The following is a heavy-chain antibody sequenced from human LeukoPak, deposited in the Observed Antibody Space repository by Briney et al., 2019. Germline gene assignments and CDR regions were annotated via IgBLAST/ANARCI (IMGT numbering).Heavy chain of an antibody. CDR3: ATDPRLLIY. D-gene: IGHD2-21*01. J-gene: IGHJ4*01. CDR2: ISGSSSDI. Sequence: GGSLRLSCTASGFTFGDYAMSCFRRAPGKGREWLAYISGSSSDIYYADSVKGRFTISRDNAKNSLFLQMNGLRPEDTALYYCATDPRLLIYWGHGTLVTVSS. V-gene: IGHV3-11*01. CDR1: GFTFGDYA.